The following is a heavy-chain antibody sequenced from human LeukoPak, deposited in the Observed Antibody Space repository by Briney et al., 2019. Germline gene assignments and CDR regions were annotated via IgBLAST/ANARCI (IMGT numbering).Heavy chain of an antibody. D-gene: IGHD1-26*01. CDR3: ARRIVGGHLGDY. CDR1: GYSFSHYG. J-gene: IGHJ4*02. Sequence: ASVKVSCKASGYSFSHYGMSWVRQAPGQGLEWMGWISAKNGNTDYAQKLLDRITMTADTSTSTAYMELRGLRSDDTAVYFCARRIVGGHLGDYWGQGTLVTVSS. V-gene: IGHV1-18*01. CDR2: ISAKNGNT.